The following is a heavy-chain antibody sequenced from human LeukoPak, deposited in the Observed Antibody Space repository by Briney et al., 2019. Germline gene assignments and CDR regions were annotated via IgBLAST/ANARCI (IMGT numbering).Heavy chain of an antibody. CDR2: FYHSGIT. Sequence: PSETLSLTCTVSGYSISSGYFWGWIRQPPGKGLEWIGSFYHSGITYYNPSLKSRVTISVDTSKNQFSLKLSSVTAADTAVYYCARLVVSSWYHEVLLGRDYWGQGTLVTVSS. D-gene: IGHD6-13*01. V-gene: IGHV4-38-2*02. CDR3: ARLVVSSWYHEVLLGRDY. J-gene: IGHJ4*02. CDR1: GYSISSGYF.